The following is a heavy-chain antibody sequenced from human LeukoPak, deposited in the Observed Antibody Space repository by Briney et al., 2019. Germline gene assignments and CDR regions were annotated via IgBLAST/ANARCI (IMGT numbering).Heavy chain of an antibody. V-gene: IGHV1-2*02. D-gene: IGHD5-12*01. CDR2: INPNSGGT. Sequence: ASVKVSCKASGYTFTGYYMHWVRQAPGQGLEWMGWINPNSGGTNYAQKFQGRVTMTRDTSISTAYMELRSLRSDDTAVYYCARDNSGYDYVGDYWGQGTLVTVSS. J-gene: IGHJ4*02. CDR1: GYTFTGYY. CDR3: ARDNSGYDYVGDY.